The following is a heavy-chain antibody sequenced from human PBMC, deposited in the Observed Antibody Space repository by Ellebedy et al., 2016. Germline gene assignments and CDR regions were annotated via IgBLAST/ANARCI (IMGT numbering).Heavy chain of an antibody. V-gene: IGHV1-18*01. Sequence: ASVKVSXKASGYTFKNFGISWVRQAPGQGLEWIAWISGYNGNTNYAQKIQGRVAMTTDTSTSTAYMELRSLRSDDTAVYYCARDSAMVRGLTINYYYYAMDVWGQGTTVTVSS. D-gene: IGHD3-10*01. CDR1: GYTFKNFG. J-gene: IGHJ6*02. CDR3: ARDSAMVRGLTINYYYYAMDV. CDR2: ISGYNGNT.